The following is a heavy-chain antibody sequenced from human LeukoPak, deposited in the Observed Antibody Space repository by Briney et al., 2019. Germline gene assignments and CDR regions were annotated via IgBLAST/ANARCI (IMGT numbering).Heavy chain of an antibody. D-gene: IGHD3-3*01. CDR1: GGSISSYY. CDR3: ARELAHYDFWSGYYTNGWFDP. J-gene: IGHJ5*02. Sequence: KPSETLSLTCTVSGGSISSYYWSWIRQPPGKGLEWIGYIYYSGSTNYNPSLKSRVTISVDTSKNQFSLKLSSVTAADTAVYYCARELAHYDFWSGYYTNGWFDPWGREPWSPSPQ. V-gene: IGHV4-59*01. CDR2: IYYSGST.